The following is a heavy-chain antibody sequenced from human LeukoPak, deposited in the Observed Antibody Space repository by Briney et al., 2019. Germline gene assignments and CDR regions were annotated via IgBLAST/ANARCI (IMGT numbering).Heavy chain of an antibody. CDR3: ARAYGYYYDSSGYYGNLYYYYMDV. CDR1: GFTFSSYE. V-gene: IGHV4-59*01. Sequence: GSLRLSCAASGFTFSSYEMNWVRQPPGKGLEWIGYIYYSGSTNYNPSLKSRVTISVDTSKNQFSLKLSSVTAADTAVYYCARAYGYYYDSSGYYGNLYYYYMDVWGKGTTVTISS. CDR2: IYYSGST. J-gene: IGHJ6*03. D-gene: IGHD3-22*01.